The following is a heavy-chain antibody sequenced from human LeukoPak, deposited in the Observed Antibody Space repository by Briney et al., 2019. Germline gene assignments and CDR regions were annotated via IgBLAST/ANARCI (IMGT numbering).Heavy chain of an antibody. CDR3: ARESGGDYVGVDY. Sequence: GSLRLSCAASGFTVSSNYMSWVRQAPGKGLEWVSIIYSGGSTHYADSVKGRFTISSDGSKNTLYLQMNSLRAEDTAVYYCARESGGDYVGVDYWGQGTLVTVSS. V-gene: IGHV3-53*01. J-gene: IGHJ4*02. CDR2: IYSGGST. D-gene: IGHD4-17*01. CDR1: GFTVSSNY.